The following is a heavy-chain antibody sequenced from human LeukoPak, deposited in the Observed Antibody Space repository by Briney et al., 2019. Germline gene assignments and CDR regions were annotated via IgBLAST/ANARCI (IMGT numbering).Heavy chain of an antibody. D-gene: IGHD2-15*01. V-gene: IGHV3-23*01. CDR1: GFIFTNYF. CDR2: IRDSGSST. J-gene: IGHJ4*02. CDR3: AKDGGSLYYFDY. Sequence: GGSLRLSCAASGFIFTNYFMSWVRQAPGKGLEWVSAIRDSGSSTHYADSVKGRFTTSRDNSKNTLFLQMNSLRAEDTAVYYCAKDGGSLYYFDYWGQGTLVTVSS.